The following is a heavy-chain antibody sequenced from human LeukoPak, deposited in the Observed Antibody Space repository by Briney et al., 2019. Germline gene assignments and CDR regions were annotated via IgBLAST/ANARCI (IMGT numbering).Heavy chain of an antibody. CDR3: ARGRYCSGGTCYFDY. J-gene: IGHJ4*02. Sequence: GGSLGLSCAASGFSFSSYLMHWVRQAPGKGLVWVSRINSDGTTTTYADSVKGRFTVSRDNAKNTLYLQMNSLRAEDTAVYYCARGRYCSGGTCYFDYWGQGALVTVSP. CDR1: GFSFSSYL. V-gene: IGHV3-74*01. D-gene: IGHD2-15*01. CDR2: INSDGTTT.